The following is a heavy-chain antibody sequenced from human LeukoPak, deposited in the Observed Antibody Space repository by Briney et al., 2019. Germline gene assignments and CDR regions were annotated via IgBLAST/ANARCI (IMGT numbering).Heavy chain of an antibody. CDR1: GFTFSSYA. Sequence: GGSLRLSCAASGFTFSSYAMSWVRQVPGKGLEWVSTLSNTGDNTYYADSVKGRFTISRDNSKNTLYLQMNSLRAEDTALYYCAARRLTVTTEIDFWGQGTLVTVSS. CDR2: LSNTGDNT. V-gene: IGHV3-23*01. CDR3: AARRLTVTTEIDF. D-gene: IGHD4-17*01. J-gene: IGHJ4*02.